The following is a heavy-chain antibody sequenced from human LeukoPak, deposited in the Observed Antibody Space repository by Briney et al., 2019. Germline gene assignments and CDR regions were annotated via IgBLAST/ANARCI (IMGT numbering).Heavy chain of an antibody. Sequence: ASVKVSCKASGYTFTGYYMHWVRQAPGQGLEWMGWINPNSGGTNYAQKFQGRVTMTRDTSISTAYMELSRLRSDDTAVYYCARLAAAGLYRYYYYMDVWGKGTTVTVSS. CDR2: INPNSGGT. V-gene: IGHV1-2*02. CDR3: ARLAAAGLYRYYYYMDV. D-gene: IGHD6-13*01. CDR1: GYTFTGYY. J-gene: IGHJ6*03.